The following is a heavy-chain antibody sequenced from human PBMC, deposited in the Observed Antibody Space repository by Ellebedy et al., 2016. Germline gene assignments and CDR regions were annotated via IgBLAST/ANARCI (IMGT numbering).Heavy chain of an antibody. CDR2: ISGRGGST. Sequence: GESLKISXAASGFTFSNYAMSWVRQAPGKGLEWVSAISGRGGSTYYADSLKGRFTISRDNSKNSLFLQMNSLRVDDTAVYYCARDPPSINTGTWGWGQGTLVTVSS. J-gene: IGHJ4*02. D-gene: IGHD7-27*01. CDR1: GFTFSNYA. CDR3: ARDPPSINTGTWG. V-gene: IGHV3-23*01.